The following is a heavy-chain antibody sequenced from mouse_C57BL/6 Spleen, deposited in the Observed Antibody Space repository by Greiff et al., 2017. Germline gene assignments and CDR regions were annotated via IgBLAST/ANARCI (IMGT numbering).Heavy chain of an antibody. CDR3: ARDYGSSYAIDY. J-gene: IGHJ4*01. V-gene: IGHV5-17*01. CDR1: GFTFSDYG. D-gene: IGHD1-1*01. CDR2: ISSGSSTI. Sequence: EVKLVESGGGLVKPGGSLNLSCAASGFTFSDYGINWVRQAPEKGLAWVAYISSGSSTIDYADTVKGRVTIARDTAKNSLFLQMTSLRSEDTAMYYCARDYGSSYAIDYWGQGTSVTVSS.